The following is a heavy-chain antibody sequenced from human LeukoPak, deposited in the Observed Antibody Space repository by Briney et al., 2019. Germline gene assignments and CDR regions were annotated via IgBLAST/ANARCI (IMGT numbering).Heavy chain of an antibody. J-gene: IGHJ4*02. D-gene: IGHD4-17*01. CDR1: GGSISSSDNY. CDR3: ARGSVRLDY. CDR2: ISPSGST. Sequence: SETLSLTCTVSGGSISSSDNYWSWIRQPAGKGLEWIGRISPSGSTIYNPSLKSRVTLSVDTSKNQFSLKLTSVTAADTAIYYCARGSVRLDYWGQGTLVTVSS. V-gene: IGHV4-61*02.